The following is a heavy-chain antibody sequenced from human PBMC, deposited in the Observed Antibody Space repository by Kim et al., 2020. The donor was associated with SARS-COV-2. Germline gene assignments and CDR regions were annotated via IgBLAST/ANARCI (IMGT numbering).Heavy chain of an antibody. CDR3: ARGIHQWLGVDV. J-gene: IGHJ6*02. D-gene: IGHD5-18*01. Sequence: GGSLRLSCAASGFTFGGHDMHWVRQGSGKGLEWVSAIGTAGDTFYSGSVKGRFIISRENGRNSLFLQMDSLKVGDTAVYYCARGIHQWLGVDVWGQGTTVTVYS. V-gene: IGHV3-13*04. CDR2: IGTAGDT. CDR1: GFTFGGHD.